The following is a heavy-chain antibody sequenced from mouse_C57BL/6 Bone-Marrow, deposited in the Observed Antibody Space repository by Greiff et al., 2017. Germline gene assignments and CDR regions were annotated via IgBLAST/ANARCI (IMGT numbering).Heavy chain of an antibody. CDR2: IRLKSDNYAT. Sequence: EVKLVESGGGLVQPGGSMKLSCVASGFTFSNYWMNWVRQSPEKGLEWVAQIRLKSDNYATHYAESVKGRFTISRDESKSSVYLQMNNLRAEDTGIYYCTEWSNYVWYFDVWGTGTTVTVSS. J-gene: IGHJ1*03. V-gene: IGHV6-3*01. CDR1: GFTFSNYW. D-gene: IGHD2-5*01. CDR3: TEWSNYVWYFDV.